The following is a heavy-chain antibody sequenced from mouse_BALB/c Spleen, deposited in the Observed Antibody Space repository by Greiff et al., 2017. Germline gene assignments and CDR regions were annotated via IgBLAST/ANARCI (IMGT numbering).Heavy chain of an antibody. V-gene: IGHV2-6-7*01. CDR3: ARGGDGYYAWFAY. CDR1: GFSLTGYG. CDR2: IWGDGST. Sequence: QVQLKESGPGLVAPSQSLSITCTVSGFSLTGYGVNWVSQPPGKGLEWLGMIWGDGSTDNNSALKYRLSISKDNSKSQVFLKMYCLQTDDTARYYCARGGDGYYAWFAYWGQGTLVTVSA. D-gene: IGHD2-3*01. J-gene: IGHJ3*01.